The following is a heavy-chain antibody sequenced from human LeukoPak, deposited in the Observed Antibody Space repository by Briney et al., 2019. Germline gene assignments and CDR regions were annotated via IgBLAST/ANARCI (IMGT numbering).Heavy chain of an antibody. D-gene: IGHD3-10*01. J-gene: IGHJ4*02. CDR2: IYESGRA. CDR1: GGSISSDGYS. CDR3: TTDLGYGSLDD. Sequence: SETLSLTCAVSGGSISSDGYSWSWIRQPPGKGLEWIGYIYESGRAFYNESLKSRVTMSVDRSKNQFSLNLHSVTAADTAVYYCTTDLGYGSLDDWGQGSLVTVSS. V-gene: IGHV4-30-2*01.